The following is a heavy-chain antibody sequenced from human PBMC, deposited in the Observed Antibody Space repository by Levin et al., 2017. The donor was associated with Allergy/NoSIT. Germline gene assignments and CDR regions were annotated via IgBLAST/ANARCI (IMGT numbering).Heavy chain of an antibody. Sequence: GGSLRLSCAASGFTFSSYAMHWVRQAPGKGLEWVAVISYDGSNKYYADSVKGRFTISRDNSKNTLYLQMNSLRAEDTAVYYCARDLVMITFGGVIPRGWFDPWGQGTLVTVSS. J-gene: IGHJ5*02. CDR1: GFTFSSYA. CDR2: ISYDGSNK. CDR3: ARDLVMITFGGVIPRGWFDP. V-gene: IGHV3-30-3*01. D-gene: IGHD3-16*02.